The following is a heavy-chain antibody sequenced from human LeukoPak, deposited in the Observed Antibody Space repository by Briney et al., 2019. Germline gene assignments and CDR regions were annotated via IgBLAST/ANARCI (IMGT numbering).Heavy chain of an antibody. J-gene: IGHJ6*02. CDR2: IWYDGSNK. V-gene: IGHV3-33*01. CDR1: GFTFSSYG. Sequence: GGSLRLSCAASGFTFSSYGMHWVRQAPGKGLEWVAVIWYDGSNKYYADSVKGRFTISRDNSKNTLYLQMNSLRAEDTAVYYCARAATGDYVWGSYPTPAYGMDVWGQGTTVTVSS. D-gene: IGHD3-16*01. CDR3: ARAATGDYVWGSYPTPAYGMDV.